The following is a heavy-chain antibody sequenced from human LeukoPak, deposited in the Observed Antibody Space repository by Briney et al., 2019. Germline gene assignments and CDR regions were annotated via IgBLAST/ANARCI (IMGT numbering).Heavy chain of an antibody. V-gene: IGHV4-39*07. J-gene: IGHJ5*02. CDR3: AKDTFEGGSSSETNWFDR. D-gene: IGHD3-16*01. Sequence: SETLSLTCTVSGGSFTSSSYYWGWFRQPPGKGLEWIVSSYFSGSPYYNPSLKSRVTISVYTSKNQFSLKLSSVTAEDTGVYYWAKDTFEGGSSSETNWFDRWGQGTLVTVSS. CDR2: SYFSGSP. CDR1: GGSFTSSSYY.